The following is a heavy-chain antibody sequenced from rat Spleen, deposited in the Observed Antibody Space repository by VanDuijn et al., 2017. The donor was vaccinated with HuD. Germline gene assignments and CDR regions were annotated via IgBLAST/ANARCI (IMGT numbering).Heavy chain of an antibody. CDR1: GFSLTSNG. CDR3: TRPQGIFNYSSYYWYFDF. D-gene: IGHD1-8*01. CDR2: ISSGGST. J-gene: IGHJ1*01. Sequence: QVQLKESGPGLVQPSQTLSLTCTVSGFSLTSNGVSWVRQPPGKGLEWIAAISSGGSTYYNSALKSRLSISRDTSKSQVFLKMNSLQTEDTAIYFCTRPQGIFNYSSYYWYFDFWGPGTMVTVSS. V-gene: IGHV2S12*01.